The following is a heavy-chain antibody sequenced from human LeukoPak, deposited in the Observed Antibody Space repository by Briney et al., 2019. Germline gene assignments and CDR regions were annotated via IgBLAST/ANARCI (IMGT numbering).Heavy chain of an antibody. CDR2: IGSSGSTI. D-gene: IGHD6-19*01. CDR1: GFTLSDYY. CDR3: ARGVAGLLQFDY. J-gene: IGHJ4*02. Sequence: KAGGSLRLSCAASGFTLSDYYMSWIRQAPGKGLEWVSYIGSSGSTIYYADSVKGRFTISRDNAKNSLYLQMNSLRAEDTAVYYCARGVAGLLQFDYWGQGTLVTVSS. V-gene: IGHV3-11*01.